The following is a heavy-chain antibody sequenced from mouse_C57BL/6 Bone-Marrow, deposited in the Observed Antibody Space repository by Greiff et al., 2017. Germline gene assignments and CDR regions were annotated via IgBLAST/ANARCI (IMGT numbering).Heavy chain of an antibody. CDR1: GYSFTGYY. D-gene: IGHD1-1*01. Sequence: VQLKESGPELVKPGASVKISCKASGYSFTGYYMNWVKQSPEKSLEWIGEINPSTGGTTYNQKFKAKATLTVDKSSSTAYMPLKSLTSEDSAVYYCARSRYYGSSYKDYYAMDYWGQGTSVTVSS. CDR2: INPSTGGT. J-gene: IGHJ4*01. CDR3: ARSRYYGSSYKDYYAMDY. V-gene: IGHV1-42*01.